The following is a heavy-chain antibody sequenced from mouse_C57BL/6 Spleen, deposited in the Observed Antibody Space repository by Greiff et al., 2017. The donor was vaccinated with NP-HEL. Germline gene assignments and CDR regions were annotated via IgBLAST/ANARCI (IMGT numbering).Heavy chain of an antibody. Sequence: QVQLQQPGAELVRPGSSVKLSCTASGYTFTSSWMDWVKQRPGQGLEWIGNIYPSDSETHYNQKFKDKATLTVDKSSSTAYMQLSSLTSEDSAVYYCARLITGKGFAYWGQGTLVTVSA. D-gene: IGHD2-4*01. CDR2: IYPSDSET. CDR3: ARLITGKGFAY. CDR1: GYTFTSSW. J-gene: IGHJ3*01. V-gene: IGHV1-61*01.